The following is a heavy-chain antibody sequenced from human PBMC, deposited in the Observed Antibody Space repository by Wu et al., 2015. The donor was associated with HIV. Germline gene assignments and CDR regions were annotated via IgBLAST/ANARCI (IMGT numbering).Heavy chain of an antibody. J-gene: IGHJ6*02. Sequence: QVQLVQSGAEVKKPGASVKVSCKASGYIFTDYYIHWVRQAPGQGLEWMGWINPNSGGTNFAQKFQGRVTMTRDTSIRTAYMELSRLRFDDTAVYYCARDPGIPGYQYSYYYAMDSGAKGPRSPVSS. CDR2: INPNSGGT. CDR1: GYIFTDYY. CDR3: ARDPGIPGYQYSYYYAMDS. D-gene: IGHD5-18*01. V-gene: IGHV1-2*02.